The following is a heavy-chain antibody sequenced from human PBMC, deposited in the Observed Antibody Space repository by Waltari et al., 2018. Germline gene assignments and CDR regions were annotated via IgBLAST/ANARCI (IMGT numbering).Heavy chain of an antibody. CDR3: AKDAQGGAWTSTNYYFDY. Sequence: EVQLLESGGGLVQPGGSLRLPCAASGFTFSSFAMSWVRQAPGKGLEWVSAISGSGGSTYYADSVKGRFTISRDNSKNTLYLQMNSLRAEDTAVYYCAKDAQGGAWTSTNYYFDYWGQGTLVTVSS. V-gene: IGHV3-23*01. D-gene: IGHD3-16*01. J-gene: IGHJ4*02. CDR2: ISGSGGST. CDR1: GFTFSSFA.